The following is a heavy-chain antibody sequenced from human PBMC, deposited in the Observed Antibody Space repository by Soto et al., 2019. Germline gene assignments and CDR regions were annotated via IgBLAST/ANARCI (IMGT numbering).Heavy chain of an antibody. CDR1: GGTFSSYA. CDR3: TRDRGRRYNDGRGYYYSAY. D-gene: IGHD3-22*01. Sequence: QVHLVQSGAEVKKPGSSVKVSCKASGGTFSSYAISWVRQAPGQGLEWMGGFIPIFGTTNYAQKFQGRVTITAYESTSTAYMELISLRSEDTAVYYCTRDRGRRYNDGRGYYYSAYWGQGTLVTVSS. CDR2: FIPIFGTT. V-gene: IGHV1-69*01. J-gene: IGHJ4*02.